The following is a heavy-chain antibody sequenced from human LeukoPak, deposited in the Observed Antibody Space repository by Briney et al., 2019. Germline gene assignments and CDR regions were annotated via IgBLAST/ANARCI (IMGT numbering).Heavy chain of an antibody. J-gene: IGHJ4*02. CDR1: GFTFSSYA. CDR2: ISASGAST. Sequence: YPGGSLRLSCAASGFTFSSYAMSWVRQAPGKGLEWVSAISASGASTFYADSVKGRFTISRDNSKNTLYLQMDSLRTEDTAVYYCAKSGNNRFDYWGQGTLVTVSS. V-gene: IGHV3-23*01. D-gene: IGHD4-23*01. CDR3: AKSGNNRFDY.